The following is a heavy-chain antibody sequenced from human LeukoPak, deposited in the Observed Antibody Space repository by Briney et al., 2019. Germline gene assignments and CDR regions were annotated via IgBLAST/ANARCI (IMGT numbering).Heavy chain of an antibody. CDR3: ARSGGYYYYMDV. CDR2: IYYSGST. CDR1: GGSISSSSYY. D-gene: IGHD2-15*01. J-gene: IGHJ6*03. V-gene: IGHV4-39*07. Sequence: SETLSLTCTVSGGSISSSSYYWGWIRQPPGKGLEWIGSIYYSGSTYYNPSLKSRVTISVGTSKNQFSLKLSSVTAADTAVYYCARSGGYYYYMDVWGKGTTVTVSS.